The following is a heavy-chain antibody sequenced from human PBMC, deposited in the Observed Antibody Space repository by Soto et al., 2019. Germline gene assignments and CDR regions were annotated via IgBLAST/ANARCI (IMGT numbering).Heavy chain of an antibody. J-gene: IGHJ4*02. V-gene: IGHV3-23*01. CDR3: AKDFQFGGSGTGYFDN. CDR1: GFTFRTNP. CDR2: VSDSGAKT. D-gene: IGHD3-10*01. Sequence: GSLRLSCVASGFTFRTNPMSWVRQAPGKGLEWVSGVSDSGAKTYYADSVKGRFTVSRDNSKNTLYLEMKSLRAEDTAVYYCAKDFQFGGSGTGYFDNWGQGTLVTVST.